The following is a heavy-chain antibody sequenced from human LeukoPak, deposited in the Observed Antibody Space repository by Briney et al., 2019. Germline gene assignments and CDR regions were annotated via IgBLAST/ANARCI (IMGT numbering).Heavy chain of an antibody. V-gene: IGHV4-59*01. CDR3: ARDSAMIDNWFDP. CDR2: IYYSGST. Sequence: PSETLSLTCTVSGGSISSYYWSWFRQPPGKGLEWIGYIYYSGSTNYNPSLKSGVTISVDTSKNQFSLKLSSVTAADTAVYYCARDSAMIDNWFDPWGQGTLVTVSS. D-gene: IGHD3-22*01. CDR1: GGSISSYY. J-gene: IGHJ5*02.